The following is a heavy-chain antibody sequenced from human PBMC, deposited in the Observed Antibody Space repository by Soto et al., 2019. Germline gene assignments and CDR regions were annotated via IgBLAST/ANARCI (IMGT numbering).Heavy chain of an antibody. CDR2: IYYSGST. J-gene: IGHJ1*01. CDR3: AREDRDDNRGPGN. CDR1: GGSISSYY. V-gene: IGHV4-59*12. D-gene: IGHD1-1*01. Sequence: SSETLSLTCTVSGGSISSYYWSLIRQPPGKGLEWIGYIYYSGSTNYNPSLKSRVTISVDTSKNQFSLKLSSVTAADSAIYYCAREDRDDNRGPGNWGQGTLVTVSS.